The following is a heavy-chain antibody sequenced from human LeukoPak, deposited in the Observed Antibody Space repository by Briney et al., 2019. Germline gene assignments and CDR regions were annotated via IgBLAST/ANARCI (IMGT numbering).Heavy chain of an antibody. Sequence: SETLSLTCAVYGGSFSGYYLSWIRQPPGKGLEWIGEINHSGSTNYNPSLKSRVTISVDTSKNQFSLKLSSVTAADTAVYYCARAQCGAFDIWGQGTMVTVSS. CDR1: GGSFSGYY. CDR2: INHSGST. CDR3: ARAQCGAFDI. D-gene: IGHD2-21*01. V-gene: IGHV4-34*01. J-gene: IGHJ3*02.